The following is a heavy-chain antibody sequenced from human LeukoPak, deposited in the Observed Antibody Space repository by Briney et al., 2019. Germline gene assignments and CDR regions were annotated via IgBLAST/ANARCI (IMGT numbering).Heavy chain of an antibody. CDR2: IKSKTHGGTT. D-gene: IGHD3-16*01. V-gene: IGHV3-15*01. J-gene: IGHJ4*02. CDR1: GFSFSNAW. CDR3: AQHDYGDY. Sequence: GGSLRLSCAASGFSFSNAWMTWARQAPGKGLEWVGRIKSKTHGGTTDYAAPVKGRFTISRDDSKNTLYLQINGLKTEDTAVYYCAQHDYGDYWGQGTLVTVSS.